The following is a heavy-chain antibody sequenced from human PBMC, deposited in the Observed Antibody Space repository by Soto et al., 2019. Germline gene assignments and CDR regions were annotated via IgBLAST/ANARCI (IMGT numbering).Heavy chain of an antibody. Sequence: PGGSLRLSCAASGLTFNTYSMNWVRQAPGKGLEWVSYVSSGGSTIYYADSVKGRFTISRDNAKNSLYLQMNSLRGEDTAVYFCTRDTPFDYWGQGTLVTVSS. V-gene: IGHV3-48*01. CDR1: GLTFNTYS. J-gene: IGHJ4*02. CDR3: TRDTPFDY. CDR2: VSSGGSTI.